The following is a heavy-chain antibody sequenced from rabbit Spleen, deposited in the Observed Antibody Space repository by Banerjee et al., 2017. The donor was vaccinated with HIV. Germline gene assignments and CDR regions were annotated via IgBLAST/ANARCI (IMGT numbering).Heavy chain of an antibody. J-gene: IGHJ6*01. CDR2: IDSGSSGFT. Sequence: QEQLVESGGGLVQPGASLTLTCTASGVSFGSSSYMCWVRQAPGKGLEWIACIDSGSSGFTYFATWAKGRFTCSKTSSTTVTLQMTRLTAADTATYFCARDTSSSFSSYGMDLWGQGTLVTVS. CDR3: ARDTSSSFSSYGMDL. CDR1: GVSFGSSSY. V-gene: IGHV1S45*01. D-gene: IGHD1-1*01.